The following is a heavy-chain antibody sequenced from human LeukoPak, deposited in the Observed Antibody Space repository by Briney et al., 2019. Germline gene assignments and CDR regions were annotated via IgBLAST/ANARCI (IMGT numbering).Heavy chain of an antibody. CDR3: AKASGDILTGYDYYFDY. Sequence: GGSLRLSCAASGFTFDDYAMHWVRQAPGKGLEWVSGISWNSGSIGYADSVKGRLTISRDNAKNSLYLQMNSLRAEDTALYYCAKASGDILTGYDYYFDYWGQGTLVTVSS. J-gene: IGHJ4*02. CDR1: GFTFDDYA. V-gene: IGHV3-9*01. D-gene: IGHD3-9*01. CDR2: ISWNSGSI.